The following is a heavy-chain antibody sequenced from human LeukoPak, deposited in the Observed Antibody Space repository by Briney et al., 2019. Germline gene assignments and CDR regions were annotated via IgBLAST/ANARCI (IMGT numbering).Heavy chain of an antibody. CDR1: GGSISSYY. CDR2: IYYSGST. V-gene: IGHV4-59*08. Sequence: SETLSLTCTVSGGSISSYYWSWIRQPPGKGLEWIGYIYYSGSTNYNPSLKSRVTISVDTSKNQFSLKLSSVTAADTAVYYCARRPKRMIVVVNWYYFDYWGQGTLVTVSS. D-gene: IGHD3-22*01. CDR3: ARRPKRMIVVVNWYYFDY. J-gene: IGHJ4*02.